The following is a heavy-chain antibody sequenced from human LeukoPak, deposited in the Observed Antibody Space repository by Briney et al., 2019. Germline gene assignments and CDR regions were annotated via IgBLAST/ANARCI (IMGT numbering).Heavy chain of an antibody. J-gene: IGHJ6*02. CDR3: ASFPTRSGGANRNKKTQNYYYYGMDV. V-gene: IGHV4-34*01. CDR1: GGSFSGYY. Sequence: SETLSLTCAVYGGSFSGYYWGWISQPPGKGLEWIGEMNHSGSTNYNPSLKSRVTISVDTSKNQFSLKLSSVTAADTAVYYCASFPTRSGGANRNKKTQNYYYYGMDVWGQGTTVTVSS. CDR2: MNHSGST. D-gene: IGHD2-15*01.